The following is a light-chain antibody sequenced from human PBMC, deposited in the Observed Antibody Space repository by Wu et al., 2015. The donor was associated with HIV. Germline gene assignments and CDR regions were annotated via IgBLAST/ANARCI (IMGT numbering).Light chain of an antibody. J-gene: IGKJ4*01. V-gene: IGKV3-20*01. CDR1: QSVSSY. CDR2: SAS. Sequence: EIVLTQSPATLSLSPGERATLSCRASQSVSSYLAWYQQKPGQAPRLLIYSASSRATGIPGRFSGSGSGTDFTLTITGLEPEDFAVYYCQQYGNSPLTFGGGTKVEIK. CDR3: QQYGNSPLT.